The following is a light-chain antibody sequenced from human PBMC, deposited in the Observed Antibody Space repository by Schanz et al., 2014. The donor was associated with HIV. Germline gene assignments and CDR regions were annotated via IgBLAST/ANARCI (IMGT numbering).Light chain of an antibody. J-gene: IGLJ3*02. CDR2: DVN. Sequence: QSVLTQPPSASGSPGQSITISCTGLNSDISTYNYVSWYQQNPGKAPNLIIYDVNKRPSAVPDRFSGSRSGNTASLTVSGLQAEDEGDYFCSSYEGNNILVFGGGTKVTVL. V-gene: IGLV2-8*01. CDR3: SSYEGNNILV. CDR1: NSDISTYNY.